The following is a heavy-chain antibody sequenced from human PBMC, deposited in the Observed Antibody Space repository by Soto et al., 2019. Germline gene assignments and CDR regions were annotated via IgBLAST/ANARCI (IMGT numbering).Heavy chain of an antibody. Sequence: GSLRLSCAASGFTFSSYGMHWVRQAPGKGLEWVAVISYDGSNKYYADSVKGRFTISRDNSKNTLYLQMNSLRAEDTAVYYCAKDRPYSGSYPGYWGQGTLVTVSS. CDR1: GFTFSSYG. CDR3: AKDRPYSGSYPGY. CDR2: ISYDGSNK. D-gene: IGHD1-26*01. V-gene: IGHV3-30*18. J-gene: IGHJ4*02.